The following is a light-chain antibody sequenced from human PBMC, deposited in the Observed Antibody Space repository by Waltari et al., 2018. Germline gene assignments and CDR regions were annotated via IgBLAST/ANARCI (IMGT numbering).Light chain of an antibody. CDR1: QSVNKY. J-gene: IGKJ1*01. V-gene: IGKV3-20*01. CDR3: QNHERLPAT. Sequence: EVVLTQSPGTLSLSPGERATLSCRASQSVNKYLAWYQQRPGQAPRLLIYAASTRATGVPDRFSGSVFGTDFSLTFSRLEPEDFAVYFCQNHERLPATFGQGTKVEIK. CDR2: AAS.